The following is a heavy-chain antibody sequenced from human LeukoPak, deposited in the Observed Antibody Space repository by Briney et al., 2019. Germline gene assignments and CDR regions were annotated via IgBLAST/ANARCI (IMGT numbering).Heavy chain of an antibody. Sequence: GGSLRLSCEASGLTFSSYGMSWVRQAPGKGLQWVSAITGDGTTTYYADSVKGRFTISRDNSKNMLYLQKSSLRAEDTAVYYCAKMQGYFDYWGQGTLVPVSS. CDR3: AKMQGYFDY. CDR2: ITGDGTTT. V-gene: IGHV3-23*01. CDR1: GLTFSSYG. J-gene: IGHJ4*02.